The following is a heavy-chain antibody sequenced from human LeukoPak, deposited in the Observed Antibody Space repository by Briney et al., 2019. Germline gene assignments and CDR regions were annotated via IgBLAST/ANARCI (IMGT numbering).Heavy chain of an antibody. CDR3: ASSKAYGGNSWFDY. CDR1: GYTFTGYD. J-gene: IGHJ4*02. Sequence: GASVKVSCKASGYTFTGYDMHWVRQAPGQGLEWMGWINPNSGGTNYAQKFQGRVTMTRDASISTAYMELSRLRSDDTAVYYCASSKAYGGNSWFDYWGQGTLVTVSS. D-gene: IGHD4-23*01. CDR2: INPNSGGT. V-gene: IGHV1-2*02.